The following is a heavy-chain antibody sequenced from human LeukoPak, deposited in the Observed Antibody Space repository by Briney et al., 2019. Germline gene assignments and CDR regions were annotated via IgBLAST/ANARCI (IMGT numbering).Heavy chain of an antibody. Sequence: AVKVSCKASGYTFTSYGFSWLRQAPPHGLEWMGWISAYNGNTNYAQELQGRVTMTTDTSTSTAYMELRSLRSDDTAVYYCARVVRAVISLDFWGQGTLVTVSS. V-gene: IGHV1-18*01. J-gene: IGHJ4*02. CDR3: ARVVRAVISLDF. D-gene: IGHD3-10*01. CDR2: ISAYNGNT. CDR1: GYTFTSYG.